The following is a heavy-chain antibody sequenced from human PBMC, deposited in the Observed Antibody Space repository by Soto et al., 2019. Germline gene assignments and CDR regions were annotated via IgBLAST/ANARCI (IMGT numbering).Heavy chain of an antibody. Sequence: QVQLVQSGAEVKKPGSSVKVSCKASGGTFSSYAISWVRQAPGQGLEWMGGIIPIFGTANYAQKFQGRVTITADESTSKAYMELSSLRSEDTAVYYCARRYPSYGYRGMGFDYWGQGTLVTVSS. CDR3: ARRYPSYGYRGMGFDY. D-gene: IGHD5-18*01. V-gene: IGHV1-69*01. CDR2: IIPIFGTA. CDR1: GGTFSSYA. J-gene: IGHJ4*02.